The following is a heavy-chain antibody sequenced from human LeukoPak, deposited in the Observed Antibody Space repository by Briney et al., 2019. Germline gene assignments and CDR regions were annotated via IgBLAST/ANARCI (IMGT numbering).Heavy chain of an antibody. CDR1: GGTFSSYA. CDR2: IIPIFGTA. CDR3: ARDYGSGGYSLYMDV. V-gene: IGHV1-69*05. J-gene: IGHJ6*03. D-gene: IGHD3-10*01. Sequence: SVKVSCKASGGTFSSYAISWVRQAPGQGLEWMGGIIPIFGTANYAQKFQGRVTITTDESTSTAYMELSSLRSEDTAVYYCARDYGSGGYSLYMDVWGKGTTVTVSS.